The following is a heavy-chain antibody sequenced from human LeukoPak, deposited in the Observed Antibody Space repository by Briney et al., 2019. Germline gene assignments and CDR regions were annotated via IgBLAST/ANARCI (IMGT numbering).Heavy chain of an antibody. D-gene: IGHD6-13*01. CDR3: ARGDPGSTWSCFDN. V-gene: IGHV3-21*01. J-gene: IGHJ4*02. CDR2: ISSSSSYI. CDR1: GFTFSSYS. Sequence: GGSLRLSCAASGFTFSSYSMNWVRQAPGKGLEWVSSISSSSSYIYYADSVKGRFTISRDNAKNSLYLQMNSLRAEDTAVYYCARGDPGSTWSCFDNWGLGTLVTVSP.